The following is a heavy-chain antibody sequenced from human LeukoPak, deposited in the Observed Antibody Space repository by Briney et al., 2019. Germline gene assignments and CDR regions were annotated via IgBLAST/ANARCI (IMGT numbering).Heavy chain of an antibody. CDR2: ISGSGGST. V-gene: IGHV3-23*01. CDR3: AKAGSEGTSDYCGGDCYSLYFQH. D-gene: IGHD2-21*02. Sequence: GGSLRLSCAASGFTFSSYAMSWVRQAPGKGLEWVSAISGSGGSTYYADSVKGRFTISRDNSKNTLYLQMNSLRAEDTAVYYCAKAGSEGTSDYCGGDCYSLYFQHWGQGTLVTVSS. J-gene: IGHJ1*01. CDR1: GFTFSSYA.